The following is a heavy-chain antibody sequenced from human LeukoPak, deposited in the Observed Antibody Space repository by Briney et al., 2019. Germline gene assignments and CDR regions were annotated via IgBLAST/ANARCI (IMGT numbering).Heavy chain of an antibody. CDR1: GFTFSSYW. CDR3: ARVGGRYSPLGY. Sequence: PGGSLRLSCAASGFTFSSYWMSWVRQAPGKGLEWVANIKQDGSEKYYVDSVKGRFTISRDNAKNSLYLQMISLRAEDTAVYCCARVGGRYSPLGYWGQGTLVTVSS. V-gene: IGHV3-7*01. D-gene: IGHD3-16*02. CDR2: IKQDGSEK. J-gene: IGHJ4*02.